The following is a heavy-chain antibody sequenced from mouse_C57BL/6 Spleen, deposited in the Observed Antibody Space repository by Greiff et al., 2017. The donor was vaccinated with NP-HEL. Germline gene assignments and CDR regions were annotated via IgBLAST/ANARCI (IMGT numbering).Heavy chain of an antibody. CDR1: GFTFTDYY. J-gene: IGHJ4*01. Sequence: EVMLVESGGGLVQPGGSLSLSCAASGFTFTDYYMSWVRQPPGKALEWLGFIRNKANGYTTEYSASVKGRFTISRDNSQSILYLQMNALRAEDSATYYCARSGGNYSYAMDYWGQGTSVTVSS. D-gene: IGHD2-1*01. V-gene: IGHV7-3*01. CDR2: IRNKANGYTT. CDR3: ARSGGNYSYAMDY.